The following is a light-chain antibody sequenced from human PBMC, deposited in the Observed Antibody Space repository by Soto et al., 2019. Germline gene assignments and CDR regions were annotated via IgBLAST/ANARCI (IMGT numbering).Light chain of an antibody. CDR2: EVS. CDR1: SSDVGGYNY. J-gene: IGLJ1*01. V-gene: IGLV2-14*01. CDR3: SSYTSSSIDYV. Sequence: QSALTQPASVSGSPGQSITISCTGTSSDVGGYNYVSWYQQHPGKAPKLMIYEVSNRPSGVSNRFSGSKSGNTASLTISGLQAEDEADYYCSSYTSSSIDYVFGTATKRTVL.